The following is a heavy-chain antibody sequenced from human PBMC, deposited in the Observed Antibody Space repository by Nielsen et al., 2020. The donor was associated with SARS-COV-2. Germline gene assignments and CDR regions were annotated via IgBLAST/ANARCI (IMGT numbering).Heavy chain of an antibody. D-gene: IGHD3-22*01. Sequence: WIRQPPGQGLEWIGYIYYSGSTYYNPSLKSRVTISVDTSKNQFSLKLSSVTAADTAVYYCARAPITMIVVVNAFDIWGQGTMVTVSS. J-gene: IGHJ3*02. V-gene: IGHV4-31*02. CDR3: ARAPITMIVVVNAFDI. CDR2: IYYSGST.